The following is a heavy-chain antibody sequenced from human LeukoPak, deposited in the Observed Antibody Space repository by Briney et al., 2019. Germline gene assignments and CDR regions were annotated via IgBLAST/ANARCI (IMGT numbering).Heavy chain of an antibody. J-gene: IGHJ6*03. Sequence: KASETLSLTCAVYGGSFSGYYWSWIRQPPGKGLEWIGEINHSGSTNYNPSLKSRVTISVDTSKNQFSLKLSSVTAADTAVYYCARVPTTVGYYYYYMDVWGKGTTVTVSS. CDR3: ARVPTTVGYYYYYMDV. D-gene: IGHD4-11*01. CDR1: GGSFSGYY. CDR2: INHSGST. V-gene: IGHV4-34*01.